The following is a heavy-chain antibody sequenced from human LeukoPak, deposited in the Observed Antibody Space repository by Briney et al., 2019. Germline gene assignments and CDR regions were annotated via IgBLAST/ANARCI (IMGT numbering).Heavy chain of an antibody. CDR3: AHRGWGQNYFDY. CDR1: GGSINSYYW. J-gene: IGHJ4*02. V-gene: IGHV2-5*01. D-gene: IGHD7-27*01. Sequence: TLSLTCTVSGGSINSYYWNWIRQPPGKALEWLALIYWNDDKRYSPSLKSRLTITKDTSTNQVVLTMTNMDPVDTATYYCAHRGWGQNYFDYWGQGTLVTVSS. CDR2: IYWNDDK.